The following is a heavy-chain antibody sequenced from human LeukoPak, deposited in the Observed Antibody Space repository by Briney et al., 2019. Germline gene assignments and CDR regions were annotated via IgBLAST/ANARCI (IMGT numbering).Heavy chain of an antibody. CDR3: ASKWMSDFYYFGY. Sequence: GGSLRLSCAASGFTLSTYAMSWVRQAPGKGLEWVSSITSGGNYIYNADSVKGRFTISRDNAKNSLYLQMNSLRAEDTAVYYCASKWMSDFYYFGYWGQGTLVTVSS. CDR1: GFTLSTYA. D-gene: IGHD5-12*01. J-gene: IGHJ4*02. V-gene: IGHV3-21*01. CDR2: ITSGGNYI.